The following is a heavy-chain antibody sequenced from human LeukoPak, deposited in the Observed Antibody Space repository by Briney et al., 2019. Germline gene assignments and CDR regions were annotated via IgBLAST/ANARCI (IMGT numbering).Heavy chain of an antibody. CDR1: GGSISISNYF. J-gene: IGHJ4*02. CDR2: ISSTGIT. D-gene: IGHD6-19*01. V-gene: IGHV4-39*01. Sequence: SETLSLTCSVSGGSISISNYFWGWIRQPPGKGLEWIASISSTGITHYYPSLESRISVSVETSKNQFSLKLTSLTAADTAVYYCAFSGWFWGASDYWGQGILVTVSS. CDR3: AFSGWFWGASDY.